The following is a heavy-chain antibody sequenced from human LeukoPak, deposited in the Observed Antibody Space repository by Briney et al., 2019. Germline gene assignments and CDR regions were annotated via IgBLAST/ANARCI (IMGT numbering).Heavy chain of an antibody. D-gene: IGHD2-15*01. V-gene: IGHV3-23*01. CDR3: AKGAVVVAASDY. Sequence: GGSLRLSCAASGFTFSTYAITWVRQAPGKGLEWVSGVSGNGSSTYYADSVKGRFTISRDNCKNTLYLQMNSLRAEDTAVYYCAKGAVVVAASDYWGQGTLVTVSS. CDR1: GFTFSTYA. J-gene: IGHJ4*02. CDR2: VSGNGSST.